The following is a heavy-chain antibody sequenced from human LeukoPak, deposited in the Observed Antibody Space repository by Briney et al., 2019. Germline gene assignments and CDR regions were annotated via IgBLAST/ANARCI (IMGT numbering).Heavy chain of an antibody. D-gene: IGHD1-14*01. Sequence: LETLSLTCTVSGGSLSSYYWSWIRQPPGKGLEWIGYIYYSGSTNYNPSLKSRVTISVDTSKNQFSLKLSSVTAADTAVYYCARDRYYYAHWGQGTLVTVSS. CDR1: GGSLSSYY. V-gene: IGHV4-59*01. J-gene: IGHJ4*02. CDR3: ARDRYYYAH. CDR2: IYYSGST.